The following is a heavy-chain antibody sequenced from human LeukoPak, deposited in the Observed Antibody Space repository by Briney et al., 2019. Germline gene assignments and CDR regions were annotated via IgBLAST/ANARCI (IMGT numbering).Heavy chain of an antibody. CDR2: IYFDTKNI. CDR3: ARESCLNAVCYTGEGAFDI. D-gene: IGHD2-8*01. V-gene: IGHV3-33*01. Sequence: GGSLRLSYAASGFSFSSYGLPWVRQAPGKGLEWVAVIYFDTKNIHYADSVKGRFTVSRDDSKNTLYLQMNSLRAEDTAVYYCARESCLNAVCYTGEGAFDIWGQGTMVTVSS. J-gene: IGHJ3*02. CDR1: GFSFSSYG.